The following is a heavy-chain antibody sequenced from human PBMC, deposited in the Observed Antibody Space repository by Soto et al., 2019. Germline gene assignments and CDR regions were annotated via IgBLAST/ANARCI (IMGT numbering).Heavy chain of an antibody. D-gene: IGHD6-19*01. J-gene: IGHJ4*02. CDR1: GFTFYSYA. Sequence: QVQLVESGGNVVQPGRSLRLSCTASGFTFYSYAMHWVRQAPGKGLEWLTVISYDGSNTYYADSVKGRFTISRDNSKNTLYLQMDSLRAEDTAVYFCVRGLTYSTAWYDYWGQGTLVTVSA. CDR3: VRGLTYSTAWYDY. V-gene: IGHV3-30-3*01. CDR2: ISYDGSNT.